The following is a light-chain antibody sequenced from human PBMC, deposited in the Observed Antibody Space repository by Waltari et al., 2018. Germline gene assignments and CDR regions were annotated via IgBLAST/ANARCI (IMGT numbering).Light chain of an antibody. CDR1: ASVSSY. Sequence: EIVLTQSPATLSLSPGERATLSCRASASVSSYLAWYQQKPGQAPRLLIYDASNRATGIPARVSGSGSGTDFTLTISSLEPEDLAVYYCQQRSNWPYTFGQGTKLEIK. J-gene: IGKJ2*01. V-gene: IGKV3-11*01. CDR3: QQRSNWPYT. CDR2: DAS.